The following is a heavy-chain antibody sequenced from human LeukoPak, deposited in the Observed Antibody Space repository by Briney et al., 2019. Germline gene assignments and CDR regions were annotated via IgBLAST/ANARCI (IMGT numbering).Heavy chain of an antibody. CDR2: IYYSGST. Sequence: SETLSLTCTVSGGSISSGDYYWSWIRQPPGKGLEWIGYIYYSGSTYYNPSLKSRVTISVDTSKNQFSLKLSSVTAADTAVYYCASQTARDYYMDVWGKGTTVTVSS. CDR3: ASQTARDYYMDV. V-gene: IGHV4-39*01. D-gene: IGHD2-21*02. CDR1: GGSISSGDYY. J-gene: IGHJ6*03.